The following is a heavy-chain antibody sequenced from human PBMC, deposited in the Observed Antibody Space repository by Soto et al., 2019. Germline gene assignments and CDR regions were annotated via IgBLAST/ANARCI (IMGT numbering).Heavy chain of an antibody. CDR3: ARDGGAAAGNPFDP. D-gene: IGHD6-13*01. V-gene: IGHV4-30-4*01. Sequence: QVQLQESGPGLVKPSQTLSLTCTVSGGSISSGDYYWSWIRQPPGKGLEWIGYIYYSGSTYYNPSIKTRITISVDTSKNQFSLKLSSVTAADTAVYYCARDGGAAAGNPFDPWGQGTLVTVSS. CDR2: IYYSGST. J-gene: IGHJ5*02. CDR1: GGSISSGDYY.